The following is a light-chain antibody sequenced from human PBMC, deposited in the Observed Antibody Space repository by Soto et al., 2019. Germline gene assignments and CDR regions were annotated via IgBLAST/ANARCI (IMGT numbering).Light chain of an antibody. CDR2: DVN. V-gene: IGLV2-11*01. Sequence: QSALTQPRSVSGSPGQSVTISCTGTSSDVGGYNYVSWYQQHPGKAPKHIIYDVNKRPSGVPGRLSASKSGNTASLTISGLQAEDEADYYCSSYAGCFHFVFGSGTMLTVL. J-gene: IGLJ1*01. CDR3: SSYAGCFHFV. CDR1: SSDVGGYNY.